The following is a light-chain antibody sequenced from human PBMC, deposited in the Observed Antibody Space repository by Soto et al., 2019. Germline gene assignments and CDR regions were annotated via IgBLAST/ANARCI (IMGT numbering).Light chain of an antibody. CDR1: HDIDVY. J-gene: IGKJ4*01. V-gene: IGKV3-11*01. CDR3: QQRKYWPPLT. CDR2: DAS. Sequence: ETVLTQSPATLSLSPGERATLSCRASHDIDVYLAWYQQRPGQAPRLLINDASNRATGVPARFSGSGSGTDFTLTISSLEPEDFAIYYCQQRKYWPPLTFGGGTRVEIK.